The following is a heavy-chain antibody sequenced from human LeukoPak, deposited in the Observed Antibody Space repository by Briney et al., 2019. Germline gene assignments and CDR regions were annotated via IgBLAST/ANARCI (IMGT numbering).Heavy chain of an antibody. CDR1: GGSISSYY. D-gene: IGHD2-15*01. V-gene: IGHV4-59*01. Sequence: TSETLSLTCTVSGGSISSYYWSWIRQPPGKGLEWIGYIYYSGSTNYNPSLKSRVTISVDTSKNQFSLKLSSVTAADTAVYYCARDALGYSWFDPWGQGTLVTVSS. J-gene: IGHJ5*02. CDR2: IYYSGST. CDR3: ARDALGYSWFDP.